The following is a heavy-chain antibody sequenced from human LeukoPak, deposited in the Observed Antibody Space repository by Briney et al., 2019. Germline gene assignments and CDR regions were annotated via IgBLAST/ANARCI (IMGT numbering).Heavy chain of an antibody. V-gene: IGHV5-51*01. D-gene: IGHD4-17*01. J-gene: IGHJ3*02. CDR2: IYPGDSDT. CDR1: GHSFTYYW. Sequence: GESLKISCKGSGHSFTYYWIGWVRQMPGKGLEWMGIIYPGDSDTRYSPSFQGQVTISADKSISTAYLQWSSLKASDTAMHYCASKATLTSAFDIWGQGTMVTVSS. CDR3: ASKATLTSAFDI.